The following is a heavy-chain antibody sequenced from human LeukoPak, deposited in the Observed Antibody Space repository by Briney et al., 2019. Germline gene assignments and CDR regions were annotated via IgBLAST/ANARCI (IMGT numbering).Heavy chain of an antibody. CDR1: GGTFSSYA. D-gene: IGHD6-19*01. CDR3: AREGKGIAVAGSGAFDI. V-gene: IGHV1-69*05. Sequence: SVKVSCKASGGTFSSYAISWVRQAPGQGLEWMGRVIPIFGTANYAQKFQGRVTITTDDTTSTAYMELSSLRSEDTAVYYCAREGKGIAVAGSGAFDIWGQGTMVTVSS. CDR2: VIPIFGTA. J-gene: IGHJ3*02.